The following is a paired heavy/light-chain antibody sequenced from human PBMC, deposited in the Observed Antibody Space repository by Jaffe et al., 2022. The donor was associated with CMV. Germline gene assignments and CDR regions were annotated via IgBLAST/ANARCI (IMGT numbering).Heavy chain of an antibody. D-gene: IGHD6-13*01. CDR1: GFTFSSYA. CDR3: AKDLTQRVDSSSWYSYFDY. Sequence: EVQLLESGGGLVQPGGSLRLSCAASGFTFSSYAMSWVRQAPGKGLEWVSAISGSGGSTYYADSVKGRFTISRDNSKNTLYLQMNSLRAEDTAVYYCAKDLTQRVDSSSWYSYFDYWGQGTLVTVSS. V-gene: IGHV3-23*01. CDR2: ISGSGGST. J-gene: IGHJ4*02.
Light chain of an antibody. CDR2: GNS. Sequence: QSVLTQPPSVSGAPGQRVTISCTGSSSNIGAGYDVHWYQQLPGTAPKLLIYGNSNRPSGVPDRFSGSKSGTSASLAITGLQAEDEADYYCQSYDSSLSARVFGGGTKLTVL. J-gene: IGLJ3*02. V-gene: IGLV1-40*01. CDR1: SSNIGAGYD. CDR3: QSYDSSLSARV.